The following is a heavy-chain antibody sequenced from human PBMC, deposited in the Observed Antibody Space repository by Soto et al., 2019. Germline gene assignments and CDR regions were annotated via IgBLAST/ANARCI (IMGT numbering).Heavy chain of an antibody. V-gene: IGHV4-34*01. CDR2: INHSGST. D-gene: IGHD5-12*01. J-gene: IGHJ5*02. CDR1: GGSFSGYY. CDR3: ARDKGGYSGYDYPCNWFDP. Sequence: SETLSLTCAVYGGSFSGYYWSWIRQPPGKGLEWIGEINHSGSTNYNPSLKSRVTISVDTSKNQFSLKLSSVTAADTAVYYCARDKGGYSGYDYPCNWFDPWGQGTLVTVSS.